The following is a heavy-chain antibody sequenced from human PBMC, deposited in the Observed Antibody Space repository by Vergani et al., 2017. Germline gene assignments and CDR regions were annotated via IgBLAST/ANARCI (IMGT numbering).Heavy chain of an antibody. CDR1: GFTFSSYS. Sequence: EVQLVESGGGLVQPGGSLRLSCAASGFTFSSYSMNWVRQAPGKGLEWVSYISSSSSTIYYADSVKGRFTISRDNAKNSLYLQMNSLRDEDTAVYYCAKKRAPAAILYYFDYWGQGTLVTVSS. CDR3: AKKRAPAAILYYFDY. CDR2: ISSSSSTI. D-gene: IGHD2-2*01. V-gene: IGHV3-48*02. J-gene: IGHJ4*02.